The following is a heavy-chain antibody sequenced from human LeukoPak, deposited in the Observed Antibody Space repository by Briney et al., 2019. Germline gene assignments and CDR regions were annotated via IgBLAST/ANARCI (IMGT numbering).Heavy chain of an antibody. CDR3: ARALTDSAGWHRGSFDY. V-gene: IGHV5-51*01. J-gene: IGHJ4*02. D-gene: IGHD6-19*01. Sequence: GESLKISCQTSGYSFTNYWIGWVRQMPGKGLEWMGIIYPGDSDSRYSPSFQGQVTISADKSVSTAYLQWSSLRASDTAIYYCARALTDSAGWHRGSFDYWGQGTLVTVSS. CDR1: GYSFTNYW. CDR2: IYPGDSDS.